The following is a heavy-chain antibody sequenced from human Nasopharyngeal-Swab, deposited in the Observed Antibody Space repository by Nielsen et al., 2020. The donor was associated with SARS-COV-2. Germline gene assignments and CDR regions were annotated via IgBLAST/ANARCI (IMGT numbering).Heavy chain of an antibody. CDR3: ARSAMVRGPGMDV. J-gene: IGHJ6*02. D-gene: IGHD3-10*01. V-gene: IGHV4-34*01. Sequence: ESLKISCAVYGGSFSGYYWSWIRQPPGKGLEWIGEINHSGSTNYNPSLKSRVTISVDTSKNQFSLKRSSVTAADTAVYYCARSAMVRGPGMDVWGQGTTVTVSS. CDR1: GGSFSGYY. CDR2: INHSGST.